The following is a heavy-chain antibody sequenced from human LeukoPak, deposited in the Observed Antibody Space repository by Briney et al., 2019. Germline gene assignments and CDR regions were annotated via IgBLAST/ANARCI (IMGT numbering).Heavy chain of an antibody. CDR3: ARDGPYYGSGRGSAFDI. J-gene: IGHJ3*02. Sequence: ASVKVSCTASGSTFTNSGISWGRQAPGQGLEWMGWISAYNGNTNTAQKLQGRVTMTTDTSTTTAYMELRSLRSDDTAVYYCARDGPYYGSGRGSAFDIWGQGTMVTVSA. CDR1: GSTFTNSG. D-gene: IGHD3-10*01. V-gene: IGHV1-18*01. CDR2: ISAYNGNT.